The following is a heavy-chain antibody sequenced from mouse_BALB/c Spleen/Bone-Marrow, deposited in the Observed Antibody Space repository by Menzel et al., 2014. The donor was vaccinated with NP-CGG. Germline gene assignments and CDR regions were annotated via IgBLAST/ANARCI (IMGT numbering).Heavy chain of an antibody. D-gene: IGHD2-14*01. V-gene: IGHV7-3*02. J-gene: IGHJ3*01. CDR1: GFTFTDYY. Sequence: EVKLVESGGGLVQPGGSLRLSCATSGFTFTDYYMSWVRQPPGKALEWLGFIRNKANGYTTEYSASVKGRFTISRDNSQSILDLQMNTLRAEDSATYYCARDRRYDLAWFAYWGQGTLVTVSA. CDR2: IRNKANGYTT. CDR3: ARDRRYDLAWFAY.